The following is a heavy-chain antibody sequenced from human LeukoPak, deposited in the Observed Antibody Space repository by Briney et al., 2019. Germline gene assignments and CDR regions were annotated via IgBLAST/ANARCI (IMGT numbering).Heavy chain of an antibody. Sequence: GGSLRLSCAASGFTFSSYAMHWVRQAPGKGLEWVAVISYDGSNKYYADSVKGRFTISRDNSKNALYLQMNSLRAEDTAVYYCAREGSPDAFDIWGQGTMVTVSS. CDR3: AREGSPDAFDI. J-gene: IGHJ3*02. V-gene: IGHV3-30-3*01. CDR1: GFTFSSYA. CDR2: ISYDGSNK. D-gene: IGHD1-26*01.